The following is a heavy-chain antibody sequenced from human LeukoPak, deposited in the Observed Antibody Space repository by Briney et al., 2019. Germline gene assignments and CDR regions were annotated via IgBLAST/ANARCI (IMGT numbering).Heavy chain of an antibody. CDR2: IKSKSDGGTT. Sequence: GGSLRLSCAASGFTFRNVWMSWVRQAPGKGAEWVGRIKSKSDGGTTDYAAPVKGRFTISRDDSKNTLYLQMNSLKTEDTAVYYCITFSMIVVVITDWGQGTLVTVSS. V-gene: IGHV3-15*01. CDR3: ITFSMIVVVITD. J-gene: IGHJ4*02. CDR1: GFTFRNVW. D-gene: IGHD3-22*01.